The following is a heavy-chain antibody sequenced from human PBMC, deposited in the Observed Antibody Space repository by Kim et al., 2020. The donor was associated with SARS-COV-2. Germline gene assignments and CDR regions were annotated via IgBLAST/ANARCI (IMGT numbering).Heavy chain of an antibody. Sequence: ASVKVSCKASGYSFTNYDIHWVRQAPGQSLEWMGLINGDDGKTKFSQKFQGRVTITRDTSASTVYMELSSLRSEDTAIYYCARDSVVVRSGYDLLGYWGQGTLVTVSS. CDR1: GYSFTNYD. D-gene: IGHD5-12*01. CDR2: INGDDGKT. CDR3: ARDSVVVRSGYDLLGY. J-gene: IGHJ4*02. V-gene: IGHV1-3*01.